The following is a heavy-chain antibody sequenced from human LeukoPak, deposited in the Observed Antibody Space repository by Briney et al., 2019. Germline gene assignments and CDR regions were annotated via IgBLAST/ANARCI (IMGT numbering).Heavy chain of an antibody. CDR1: GYRFTSYW. CDR3: ARDSDIRAPFDI. D-gene: IGHD3-9*01. J-gene: IGHJ3*02. Sequence: GESLEISCKGSGYRFTSYWIGWVRQVPGKGLEWMGSIYPSDSDTRYSPSFQGQVTISADKSITTAYLQWSSLKASDTAMYYCARDSDIRAPFDIWGQGTMVTVSS. CDR2: IYPSDSDT. V-gene: IGHV5-51*01.